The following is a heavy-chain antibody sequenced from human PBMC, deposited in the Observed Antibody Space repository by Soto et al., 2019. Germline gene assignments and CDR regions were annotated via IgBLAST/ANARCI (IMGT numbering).Heavy chain of an antibody. CDR2: IYYSGST. CDR1: GGSISSSSYY. Sequence: LSLTCTVSGGSISSSSYYWGWIRQPPGKGLEWIGSIYYSGSTYYNPSLKSRVTISVDTSKNQFSLKLSSVTAADTAVYYCARQLAARPEDWFDPWGQGTLVTVSS. CDR3: ARQLAARPEDWFDP. V-gene: IGHV4-39*01. D-gene: IGHD6-6*01. J-gene: IGHJ5*02.